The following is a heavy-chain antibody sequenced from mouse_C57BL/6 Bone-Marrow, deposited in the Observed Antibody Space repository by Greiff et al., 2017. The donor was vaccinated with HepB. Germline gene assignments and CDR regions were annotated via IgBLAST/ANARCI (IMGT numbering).Heavy chain of an antibody. CDR1: GFTFSSYA. CDR3: TRERIYYDPSAWFAY. D-gene: IGHD2-4*01. J-gene: IGHJ3*01. V-gene: IGHV5-9-1*02. Sequence: EVQLVESGEGLVKPGGSLKLSCAASGFTFSSYAMSWVRQTPEKRLEWVAYISSGGDYIYYADTVKGRFTISRDNARNTLYLQMSSLKSEDTAMYYCTRERIYYDPSAWFAYWGQGTLVTVSA. CDR2: ISSGGDYI.